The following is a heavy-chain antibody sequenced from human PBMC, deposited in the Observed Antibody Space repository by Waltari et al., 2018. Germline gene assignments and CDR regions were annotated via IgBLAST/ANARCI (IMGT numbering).Heavy chain of an antibody. J-gene: IGHJ4*02. Sequence: QVQLQESGPGLVKPSETLSLTCTVSGDSVSSTNYYWTWIRQPPGWGLEWIGYIYDRGSTNYNPPLESRVTMSVETSKRQFSLRLSSVTAADTAVYYCASTSPTYDYFDYWGQGILVTVSS. CDR2: IYDRGST. D-gene: IGHD1-26*01. CDR1: GDSVSSTNYY. CDR3: ASTSPTYDYFDY. V-gene: IGHV4-61*01.